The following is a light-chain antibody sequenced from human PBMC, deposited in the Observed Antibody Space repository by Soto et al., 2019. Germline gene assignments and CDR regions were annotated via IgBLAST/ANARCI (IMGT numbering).Light chain of an antibody. CDR3: AAWDDSLYGYV. Sequence: QSVLTQPPSASGTPGQRVTISCSGSSSNIGSNTVNWFQHLPGTAPKLLIYINNQRPSGVPDRFSGSKSGTSAYLAISGLQSEDEADYYCAAWDDSLYGYVFGTGPKV. CDR1: SSNIGSNT. J-gene: IGLJ1*01. V-gene: IGLV1-44*01. CDR2: INN.